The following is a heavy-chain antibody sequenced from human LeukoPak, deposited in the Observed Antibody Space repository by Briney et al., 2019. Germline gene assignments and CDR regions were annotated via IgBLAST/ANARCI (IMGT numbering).Heavy chain of an antibody. V-gene: IGHV3-9*01. Sequence: GGSLRLSCAASGFTFDDYAMHWVRQAPGKGLEWVSGITWNRDNIGYGDSVKGRFTISRDNVKNVLYLQMTSLRPEDTALYYCAKDLSSAITSALVLDVWGQGTTVIVSS. J-gene: IGHJ6*02. CDR1: GFTFDDYA. CDR3: AKDLSSAITSALVLDV. CDR2: ITWNRDNI. D-gene: IGHD3-22*01.